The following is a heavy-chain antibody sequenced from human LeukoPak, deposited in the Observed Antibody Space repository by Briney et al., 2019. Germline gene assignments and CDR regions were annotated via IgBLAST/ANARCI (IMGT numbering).Heavy chain of an antibody. CDR1: GFTFDDYS. CDR2: ISWNRGSI. D-gene: IGHD3-22*01. V-gene: IGHV3-9*01. Sequence: GGSLRLSCAASGFTFDDYSMHWVRQPPGKGLEWVSGISWNRGSIGYADSVKGRFTISRDNAKNSLYLQMNSLRAEDTALYYCAKDGALYYYDSSGYYSSYGMDVWGQGTTVTVSS. J-gene: IGHJ6*02. CDR3: AKDGALYYYDSSGYYSSYGMDV.